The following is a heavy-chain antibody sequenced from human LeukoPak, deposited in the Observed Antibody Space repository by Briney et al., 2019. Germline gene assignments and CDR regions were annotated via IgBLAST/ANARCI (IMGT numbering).Heavy chain of an antibody. Sequence: ASVKVSCKASGYTFTSYGISWVRQAPGQRLDWMGWINGGSGNTKYSPEFQGRVTITRDTSASTAYMELSSLRSEDTAVYYCANPRYDSSGYYYVDWGQGTLVTVSS. CDR3: ANPRYDSSGYYYVD. V-gene: IGHV1-3*01. CDR1: GYTFTSYG. D-gene: IGHD3-22*01. CDR2: INGGSGNT. J-gene: IGHJ4*02.